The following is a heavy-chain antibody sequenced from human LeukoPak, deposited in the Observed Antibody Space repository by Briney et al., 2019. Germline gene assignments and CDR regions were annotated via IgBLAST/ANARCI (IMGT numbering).Heavy chain of an antibody. Sequence: GGSLRLSCEASGFTFNNYWMGWFRQAPGKGLEWVANIKQDESEKNYVDSVKGRFTISRDNVKNSLYLQMNSLRAEDTAVYSCARVNDYDSGSLYRPIDYWGQGTLVTVSS. V-gene: IGHV3-7*01. CDR3: ARVNDYDSGSLYRPIDY. CDR1: GFTFNNYW. CDR2: IKQDESEK. D-gene: IGHD3-10*01. J-gene: IGHJ4*02.